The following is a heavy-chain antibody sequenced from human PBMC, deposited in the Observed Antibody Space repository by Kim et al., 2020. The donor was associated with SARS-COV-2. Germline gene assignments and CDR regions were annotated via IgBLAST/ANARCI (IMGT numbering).Heavy chain of an antibody. Sequence: NYNPSPKSRVTISVDTSKSQFSLKLSSVTAADTAVYYCAREGWSSSWLDYWGQGTLVTVSS. D-gene: IGHD6-13*01. V-gene: IGHV4-59*01. CDR3: AREGWSSSWLDY. J-gene: IGHJ4*02.